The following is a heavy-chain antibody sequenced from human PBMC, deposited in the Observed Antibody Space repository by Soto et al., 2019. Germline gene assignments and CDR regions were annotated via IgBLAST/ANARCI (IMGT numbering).Heavy chain of an antibody. Sequence: QVQLVQSGAEVKKPGSSVKVSCKASGGTFSSYAISWVRQAPGQGREWMGGIIPIFGTANYAQKFQGRVTSTADKSTSTAYMELSSLRSEDTAVYYCAGWGLSGDYYYYGMDVWGQGTTVTVSS. D-gene: IGHD2-15*01. CDR1: GGTFSSYA. J-gene: IGHJ6*02. V-gene: IGHV1-69*06. CDR2: IIPIFGTA. CDR3: AGWGLSGDYYYYGMDV.